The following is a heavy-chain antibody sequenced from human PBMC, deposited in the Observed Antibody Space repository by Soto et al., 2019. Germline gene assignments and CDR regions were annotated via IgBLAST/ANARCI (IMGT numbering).Heavy chain of an antibody. CDR1: GGSLSSGGYS. D-gene: IGHD1-1*01. CDR2: MYTSGSS. Sequence: SETLSLTCAVSGGSLSSGGYSWNWIRQPAGKGLEWIGRMYTSGSSNYNPSLKSRVTMSVDTSKNLFSLNLTSVTAADTAVYYCAREGTAGRPLDYWGQGTLVTVSS. CDR3: AREGTAGRPLDY. V-gene: IGHV4-61*02. J-gene: IGHJ4*02.